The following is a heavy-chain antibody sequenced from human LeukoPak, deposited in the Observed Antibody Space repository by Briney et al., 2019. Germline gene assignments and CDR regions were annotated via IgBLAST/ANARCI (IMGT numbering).Heavy chain of an antibody. CDR1: GFTFSSYG. D-gene: IGHD3-10*01. J-gene: IGHJ4*02. V-gene: IGHV3-23*01. CDR2: ISGSGGST. Sequence: GGSLRLSCAASGFTFSSYGMSWVRQAPGKGLEWVSAISGSGGSTYYADSVKGRFTISRDNSKNTLYLQMNSLRAEDTAVYYCAKAVLLWFGELQSVPYYFDYWGQGTLVTVSS. CDR3: AKAVLLWFGELQSVPYYFDY.